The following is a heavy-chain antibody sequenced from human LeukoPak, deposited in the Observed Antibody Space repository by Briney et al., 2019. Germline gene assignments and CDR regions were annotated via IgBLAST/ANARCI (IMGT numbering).Heavy chain of an antibody. Sequence: GGSLRLSCAASGFSVITNYVSWVRQAPGKGLEWVSVIYSSGATYYADFVKGRFSISRDESNNTVYLQMNSLRVEDTAVYYCARATWGYQFDSWGQGTLVTVSS. D-gene: IGHD5-12*01. CDR3: ARATWGYQFDS. J-gene: IGHJ4*02. CDR1: GFSVITNY. CDR2: IYSSGAT. V-gene: IGHV3-66*01.